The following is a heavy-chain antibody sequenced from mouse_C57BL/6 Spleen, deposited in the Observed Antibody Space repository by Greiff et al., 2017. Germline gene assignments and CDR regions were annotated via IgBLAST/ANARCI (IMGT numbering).Heavy chain of an antibody. CDR1: GFSLTSYG. V-gene: IGHV2-3*01. Sequence: VMLVESGPCLVAPSQSLSITCTVSGFSLTSYGVSWVRQPPGTGLEWLGVIWGDGSTKSHSALISRRSISKDNSKSQVFLKLNSLQTDDTATYYCAREGDPEFSYWGQGTLVTVSA. CDR2: IWGDGST. D-gene: IGHD3-3*01. CDR3: AREGDPEFSY. J-gene: IGHJ3*01.